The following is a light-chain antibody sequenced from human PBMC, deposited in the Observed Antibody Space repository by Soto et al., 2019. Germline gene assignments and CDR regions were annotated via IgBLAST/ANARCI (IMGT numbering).Light chain of an antibody. Sequence: QSVLTQPPSVSGAPGQSVTISCTGSSSNIGAGYDVHWYQQRPGTAPKLLTFGNINRPSGVPDRFSGSKSGTSASLAITGLQAEDEGDYYCQSYDSTLSARYVFGTGTKVTVL. CDR3: QSYDSTLSARYV. CDR2: GNI. CDR1: SSNIGAGYD. J-gene: IGLJ1*01. V-gene: IGLV1-40*01.